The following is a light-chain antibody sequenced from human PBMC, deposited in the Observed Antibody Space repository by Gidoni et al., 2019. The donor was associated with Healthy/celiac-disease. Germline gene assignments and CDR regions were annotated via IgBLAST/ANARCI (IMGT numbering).Light chain of an antibody. V-gene: IGKV3-11*01. Sequence: EMVLTQSPATLPLAPGESANLSCRASQGVSSYLAWYQQKPGQAPRLLLYDASNRATGIPARFSGSGSGTDFTLTISSLEPEDFAVYYCQQRSNWPPITFGQGTRLEIK. J-gene: IGKJ5*01. CDR1: QGVSSY. CDR3: QQRSNWPPIT. CDR2: DAS.